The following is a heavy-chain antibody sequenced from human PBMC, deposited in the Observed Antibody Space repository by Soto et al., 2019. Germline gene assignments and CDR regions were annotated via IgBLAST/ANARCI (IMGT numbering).Heavy chain of an antibody. Sequence: QVQLVESGGGVVQPGGSLRLSCAASGFTFSSYGMHWVRQAPGKGLEWVAVISYDGSNKYYADSVKGRFTISRDNSKNTLYLQMNSLRAEDTAVYYCAKDQWLLDYFDYWGQGTLVTLSS. CDR3: AKDQWLLDYFDY. CDR2: ISYDGSNK. J-gene: IGHJ4*02. V-gene: IGHV3-30*18. CDR1: GFTFSSYG. D-gene: IGHD6-19*01.